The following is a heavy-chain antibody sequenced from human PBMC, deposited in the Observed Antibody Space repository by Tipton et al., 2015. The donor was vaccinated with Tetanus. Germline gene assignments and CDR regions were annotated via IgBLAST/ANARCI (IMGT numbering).Heavy chain of an antibody. CDR1: GYNFATFW. D-gene: IGHD2-2*01. Sequence: QLVQSGAEVKKPGESLNISCKASGYNFATFWIGWVRQAPGKGLMWVSRINGHGTNTAYADSVKGRFTISRDNAKNTLYLQMNSLRAEDTAVYYCARDSPDILLVPAVWGQGTLVTVSS. V-gene: IGHV3-74*01. CDR3: ARDSPDILLVPAV. J-gene: IGHJ4*02. CDR2: INGHGTNT.